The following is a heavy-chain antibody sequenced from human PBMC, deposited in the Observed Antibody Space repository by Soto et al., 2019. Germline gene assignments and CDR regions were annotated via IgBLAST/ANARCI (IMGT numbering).Heavy chain of an antibody. Sequence: GSLRLSCAASGFTVSSNYMSWVRQAPGKGLEWVASINQYGSVKHYLDSGRARFTTPRDSAKDYLFLKRNSLGAEDTAVYYGAIFTGAFQTFVYWGQGTPVTVSS. CDR1: GFTVSSNY. J-gene: IGHJ4*02. CDR2: INQYGSVK. CDR3: AIFTGAFQTFVY. V-gene: IGHV3-7*03. D-gene: IGHD7-27*01.